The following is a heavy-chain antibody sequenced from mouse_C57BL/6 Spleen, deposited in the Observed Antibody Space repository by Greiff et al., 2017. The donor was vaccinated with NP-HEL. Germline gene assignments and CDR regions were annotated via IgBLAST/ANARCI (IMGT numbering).Heavy chain of an antibody. Sequence: VQLQQSGAELVKPGASVKISCKASGYAFSSYWMNWVKQRPGKGLEWIGQIYPGDGDTNYNGKFKGKATLTADKSSRTAYMQLSSLTSEDSAVYFCARCDYSYYFDYWGQGTTLTVSS. CDR1: GYAFSSYW. J-gene: IGHJ2*01. D-gene: IGHD1-1*01. CDR3: ARCDYSYYFDY. V-gene: IGHV1-80*01. CDR2: IYPGDGDT.